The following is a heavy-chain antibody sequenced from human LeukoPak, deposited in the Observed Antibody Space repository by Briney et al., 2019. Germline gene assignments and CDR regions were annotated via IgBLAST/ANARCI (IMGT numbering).Heavy chain of an antibody. D-gene: IGHD3-10*01. V-gene: IGHV3-30*02. CDR3: TRTYYYGSGSPPYYYYYMDV. CDR1: GFTFSSYG. J-gene: IGHJ6*03. CDR2: IRYDGSNK. Sequence: GGSLRLSCAASGFTFSSYGMHWVRQAPGKGLEWVAFIRYDGSNKYYADSVKGRFTISRDNSKNTLYLQMNSLRAEDTAVYYCTRTYYYGSGSPPYYYYYMDVWGKGTTVTISS.